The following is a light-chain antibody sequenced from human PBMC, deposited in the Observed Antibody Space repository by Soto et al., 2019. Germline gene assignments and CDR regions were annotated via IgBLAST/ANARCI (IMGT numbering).Light chain of an antibody. V-gene: IGLV2-8*01. CDR2: EVT. CDR3: RPIAGSNILKL. Sequence: QSVLTQPPSASGSPGQSVTISCTGTSSDVRDYNFVSWYQQHPGKAPKLMIYEVTKRPSGVPARFSGSRSGNTASLTVSGLKGEDMADYCSRPIAGSNILKLSGGGTK. J-gene: IGLJ2*01. CDR1: SSDVRDYNF.